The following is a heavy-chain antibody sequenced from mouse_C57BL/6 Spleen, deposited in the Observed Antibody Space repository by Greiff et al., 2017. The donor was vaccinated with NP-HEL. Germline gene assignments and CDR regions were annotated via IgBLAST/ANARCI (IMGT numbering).Heavy chain of an antibody. V-gene: IGHV5-12*01. CDR3: ERHLSWYFDV. CDR2: ISNGGGST. D-gene: IGHD6-5*01. J-gene: IGHJ1*03. CDR1: GFTFSDYY. Sequence: EVKLVESGGGLVQPGGSLKLSCAASGFTFSDYYMYWVRQTPEKRLEWVAYISNGGGSTYYPDTVKGRFTISRDNAKNTLYLQMSRLKSEDTAMYYCERHLSWYFDVGGTGPRSPSPQ.